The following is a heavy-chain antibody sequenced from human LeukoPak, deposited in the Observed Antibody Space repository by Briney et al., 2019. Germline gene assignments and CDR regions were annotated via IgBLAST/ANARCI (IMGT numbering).Heavy chain of an antibody. CDR1: GFTLSSYS. CDR3: GGFGYEAAVDL. V-gene: IGHV3-7*01. CDR2: IKPDGSET. J-gene: IGHJ4*02. D-gene: IGHD6-13*01. Sequence: GGSLRLSCAVSGFTLSSYSMNWVRQAPGKGLEWVANIKPDGSETYYVDRVKGRFTISRDNAKNLLYLQMNSLRGEDTALYYCGGFGYEAAVDLWGQGALATVSS.